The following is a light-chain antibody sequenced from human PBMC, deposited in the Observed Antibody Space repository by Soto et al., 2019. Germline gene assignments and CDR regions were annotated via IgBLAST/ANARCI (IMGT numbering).Light chain of an antibody. CDR1: QSITNY. CDR3: QQTYSVFESA. Sequence: DIQMTQSPSSLSASVGDRVTITCRASQSITNYLNWYQHKPGKAPKLLIFGASNLQSGVPSRFSGSGSGTDFTLTISNLQPEDFATYYCQQTYSVFESACGGGTKVEIK. CDR2: GAS. J-gene: IGKJ4*01. V-gene: IGKV1-39*01.